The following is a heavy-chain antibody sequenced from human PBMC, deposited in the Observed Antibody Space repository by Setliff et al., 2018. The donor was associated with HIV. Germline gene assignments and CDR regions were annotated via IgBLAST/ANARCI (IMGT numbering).Heavy chain of an antibody. D-gene: IGHD3-10*01. CDR3: ARRETGVLYFGTFYYNGMDV. CDR2: ISDSGTTI. J-gene: IGHJ6*02. V-gene: IGHV3-48*03. CDR1: GFTFSNYG. Sequence: GESLKISCAASGFTFSNYGMNWVRQAPGKGLEWVSYISDSGTTIYYADFVRGRFTISRDNAKNSLFLQMNSLRADDTAVYYCARRETGVLYFGTFYYNGMDVWGQGTTVTVSS.